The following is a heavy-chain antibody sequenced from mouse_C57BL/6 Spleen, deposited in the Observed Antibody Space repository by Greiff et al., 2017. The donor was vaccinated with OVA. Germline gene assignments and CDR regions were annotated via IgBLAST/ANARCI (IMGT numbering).Heavy chain of an antibody. V-gene: IGHV1-62-2*01. CDR2: FYPGSGSI. Sequence: QVTLKVSGAELVKPGASVKLSCKASGYTFTEYTIHWVKQRSGQGLEWIGWFYPGSGSIKYNEKFKDKATLTADKSSSTVYMELSRLTSEDSAVYFCARHGGVYYYGSSWYFDVWGTGTTVTGSS. CDR1: GYTFTEYT. D-gene: IGHD1-1*01. CDR3: ARHGGVYYYGSSWYFDV. J-gene: IGHJ1*03.